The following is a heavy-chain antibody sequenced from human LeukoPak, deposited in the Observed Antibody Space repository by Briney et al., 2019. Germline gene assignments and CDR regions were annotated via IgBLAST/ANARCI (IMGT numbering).Heavy chain of an antibody. CDR2: IKQDGSEK. D-gene: IGHD6-19*01. CDR1: GFTFSSYW. J-gene: IGHJ3*02. CDR3: ARDIAVAGTNQGRYDAFDI. Sequence: PGGSLRLSCAASGFTFSSYWMSWVRQAPGKGLEWVANIKQDGSEKYYVDSVKGRFTISRDNAKNSLYLQMNSLRAEDTAVYYCARDIAVAGTNQGRYDAFDIWGQGTMVTVSS. V-gene: IGHV3-7*01.